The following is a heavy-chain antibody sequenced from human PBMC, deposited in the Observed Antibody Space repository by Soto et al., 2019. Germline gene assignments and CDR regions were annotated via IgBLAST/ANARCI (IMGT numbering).Heavy chain of an antibody. D-gene: IGHD5-12*01. Sequence: PGGPLSLSCAASGFTYSSYSMNWVRQAPGKGLEWVSGISWNSSSIDYADSVKGRFTISRDNAKNSLYLQMNSLRAEDTALYYCAKAVLFRATLTYNWFDPWGQGTLVTVSS. J-gene: IGHJ5*02. V-gene: IGHV3-9*01. CDR2: ISWNSSSI. CDR1: GFTYSSYS. CDR3: AKAVLFRATLTYNWFDP.